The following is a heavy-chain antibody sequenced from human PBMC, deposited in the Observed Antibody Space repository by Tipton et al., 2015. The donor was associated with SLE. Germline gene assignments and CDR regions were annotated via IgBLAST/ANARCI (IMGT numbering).Heavy chain of an antibody. CDR3: VAGSYYKGYYYYGMDV. CDR1: GGSISSGSYY. Sequence: TLSLTCTVSGGSISSGSYYWSWIRQPAGKGLEWIGHIYTSGSTNYNPSLKSRVTISVDTSQNQFSLKLSSVTAADTAVYYCVAGSYYKGYYYYGMDVWGQGTTVTVSS. V-gene: IGHV4-61*09. J-gene: IGHJ6*02. CDR2: IYTSGST. D-gene: IGHD3-10*01.